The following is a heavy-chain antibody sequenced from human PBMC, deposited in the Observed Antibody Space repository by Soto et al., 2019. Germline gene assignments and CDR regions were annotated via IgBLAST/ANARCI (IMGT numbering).Heavy chain of an antibody. D-gene: IGHD4-17*01. CDR2: ISSSSRTI. V-gene: IGHV3-48*02. J-gene: IGHJ5*02. CDR3: ARENYGDYLNWFDP. CDR1: GFTFSSYS. Sequence: EVQLVESGGGLVQPGGSLRLSCAASGFTFSSYSMNWVRQAPGKGLAWVSYISSSSRTIYYADSVKGRFTISRDNAKNSLYLQMNRLRDEDTAVYYCARENYGDYLNWFDPWGQGTLVTVSS.